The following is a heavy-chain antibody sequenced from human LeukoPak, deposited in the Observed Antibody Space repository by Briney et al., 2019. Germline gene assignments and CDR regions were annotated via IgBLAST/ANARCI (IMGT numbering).Heavy chain of an antibody. CDR3: ARVPPSAHQVFSSDY. Sequence: ASVKVSCKASGYTFTGYYMHWVRQAPGQGLEWMGWINPNSGGTNYAQKLQGRVTMTTDTSTSTAYMELRSLRSDDTAVYYCARVPPSAHQVFSSDYWGQGTQVTVSS. V-gene: IGHV1-2*02. CDR1: GYTFTGYY. D-gene: IGHD1-14*01. J-gene: IGHJ4*02. CDR2: INPNSGGT.